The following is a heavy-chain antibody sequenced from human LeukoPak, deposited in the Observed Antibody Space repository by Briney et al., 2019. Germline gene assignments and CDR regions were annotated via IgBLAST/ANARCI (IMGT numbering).Heavy chain of an antibody. J-gene: IGHJ5*02. CDR2: INHSGST. CDR3: ARARRRFDP. Sequence: PSENLSLTCAVYGGSFSGYHWSWIRRPPGKGLEWIGEINHSGSTNYNPSLKSRVTISVDTSKNQFSLKLSSVTAADTAVYYCARARRRFDPWGQGTLVTVSS. CDR1: GGSFSGYH. V-gene: IGHV4-34*01.